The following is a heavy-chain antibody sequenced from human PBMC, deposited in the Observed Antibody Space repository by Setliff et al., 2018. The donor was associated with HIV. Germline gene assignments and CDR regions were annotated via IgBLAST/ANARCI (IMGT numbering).Heavy chain of an antibody. CDR1: GYTFTSYA. V-gene: IGHV1-3*01. CDR2: INAGNGNT. CDR3: ASGFWGSYRALDY. J-gene: IGHJ4*02. Sequence: RASVKVSCKASGYTFTSYAMHWVRQAPGQRLEWMGWINAGNGNTKYSQKFQGRVTITRDTSASTAYMELSSLRSEDTAVYYCASGFWGSYRALDYWGQGTLVTVSS. D-gene: IGHD3-16*02.